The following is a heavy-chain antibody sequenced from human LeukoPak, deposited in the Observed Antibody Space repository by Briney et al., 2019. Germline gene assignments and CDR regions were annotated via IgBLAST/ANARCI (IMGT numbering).Heavy chain of an antibody. D-gene: IGHD4-17*01. Sequence: SETLSLTCTVSGGSISSSSYYWGWIRQPPGKGLEWIGSIYYSGSTYYNPSLKSRVTISVDTSKNQFSLKLSSVTAADTAVYYCARSPYGDYPIDYWGQGTLVTVSS. CDR2: IYYSGST. V-gene: IGHV4-39*01. CDR1: GGSISSSSYY. J-gene: IGHJ4*02. CDR3: ARSPYGDYPIDY.